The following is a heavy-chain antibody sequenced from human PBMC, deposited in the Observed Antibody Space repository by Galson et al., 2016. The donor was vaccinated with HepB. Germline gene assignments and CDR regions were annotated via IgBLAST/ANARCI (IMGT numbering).Heavy chain of an antibody. CDR2: ISGSGGTP. CDR3: AKGAYSLPENFQH. CDR1: GFTFRSYA. V-gene: IGHV3-23*01. D-gene: IGHD2-15*01. J-gene: IGHJ1*01. Sequence: SLRLSCAASGFTFRSYAMNWVRQPPGTGLEWVSSISGSGGTPYYADSLKGRFTISRDNSKSTLYLQMNSLRAEDTAVYYCAKGAYSLPENFQHWGQGTLVTVSS.